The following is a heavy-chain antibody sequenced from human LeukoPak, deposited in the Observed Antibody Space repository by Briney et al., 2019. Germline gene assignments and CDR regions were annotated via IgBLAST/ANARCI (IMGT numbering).Heavy chain of an antibody. CDR3: ARNYSPFDY. CDR1: GFTCSVYS. CDR2: ISSDSGII. V-gene: IGHV3-48*01. D-gene: IGHD3-10*01. J-gene: IGHJ4*02. Sequence: GGSLRLSCAASGFTCSVYSMNWVRQAPGRGLEWVSYISSDSGIIYYADSVKGRFTISRDNAKNSLYLQMDNLRAADTAVYYCARNYSPFDYWGQGTLVTVSS.